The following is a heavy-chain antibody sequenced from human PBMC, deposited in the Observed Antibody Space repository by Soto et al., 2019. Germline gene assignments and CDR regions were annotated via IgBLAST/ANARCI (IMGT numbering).Heavy chain of an antibody. J-gene: IGHJ5*02. CDR1: GMPLKSCEVG. D-gene: IGHD3-22*01. V-gene: IGHV2-5*02. CDR2: IYWDDDK. CDR3: AHRQPYYYDSSGLNNWFDP. Sequence: PTSVDPLNRHTQTYTSSGMPLKSCEVGVALIRQTPGNALEWLALIYWDDDKRYSPSLKSRLTITKDTSKNQVVLTMTNMDPVDTATYYCAHRQPYYYDSSGLNNWFDPWGQGTLVT.